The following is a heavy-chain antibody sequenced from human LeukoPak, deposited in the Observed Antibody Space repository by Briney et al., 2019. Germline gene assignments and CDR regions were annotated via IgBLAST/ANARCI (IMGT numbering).Heavy chain of an antibody. Sequence: SETLSLTCAVSGGSISSGGYSWSCIRQPPGKGLEWIGYIYYSGSTYYNPSLKSRVTISVDTSKNQFSLKLSSVTAADTAVYYCAREPYSGYDLGGYFDYWGQGTLVTVSS. J-gene: IGHJ4*02. D-gene: IGHD5-12*01. CDR3: AREPYSGYDLGGYFDY. V-gene: IGHV4-30-4*07. CDR1: GGSISSGGYS. CDR2: IYYSGST.